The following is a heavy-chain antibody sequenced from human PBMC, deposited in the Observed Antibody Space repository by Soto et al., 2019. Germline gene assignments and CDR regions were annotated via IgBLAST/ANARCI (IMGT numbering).Heavy chain of an antibody. Sequence: GGSLRLSCAASGFTFSSYAMSWVRQAPGKGLEWVSAISGSGGSTYYADSVKGRFTISRDNSKNTLYLQMNSLRAEDTAVYYCAKDKGRLRPSTYYYYYYMDVWGKGTTVTVSS. D-gene: IGHD5-12*01. CDR3: AKDKGRLRPSTYYYYYYMDV. V-gene: IGHV3-23*01. CDR1: GFTFSSYA. J-gene: IGHJ6*03. CDR2: ISGSGGST.